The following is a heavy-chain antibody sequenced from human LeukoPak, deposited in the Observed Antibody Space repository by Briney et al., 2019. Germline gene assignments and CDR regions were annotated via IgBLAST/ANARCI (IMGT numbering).Heavy chain of an antibody. D-gene: IGHD3-10*01. V-gene: IGHV3-43*02. CDR1: GFTFDDYA. Sequence: GGSLRLSCAASGFTFDDYAMHWVRQAPGKGLEWVSLISGDGGSTYYADSVKGRFTISRDNSKNSLYLQMNSLRTEDTALYYCAKDMWRFGELDYDYWGQGTLVSVSS. CDR3: AKDMWRFGELDYDY. CDR2: ISGDGGST. J-gene: IGHJ4*02.